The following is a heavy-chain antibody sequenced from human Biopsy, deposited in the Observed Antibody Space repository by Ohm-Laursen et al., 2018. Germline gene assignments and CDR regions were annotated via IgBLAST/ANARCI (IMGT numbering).Heavy chain of an antibody. D-gene: IGHD6-6*01. CDR3: AKYDYSSSPRRYFDP. CDR2: LTGSGGST. V-gene: IGHV3-23*01. Sequence: SLRLSCTASGFTFRDYRMSWVRQPPGKGLEWVSSLTGSGGSTYYADSVKGRFTISRDNSKNTLSLQMNSLRAEDTAVYYCAKYDYSSSPRRYFDPWGQGTLVTVSS. J-gene: IGHJ5*02. CDR1: GFTFRDYR.